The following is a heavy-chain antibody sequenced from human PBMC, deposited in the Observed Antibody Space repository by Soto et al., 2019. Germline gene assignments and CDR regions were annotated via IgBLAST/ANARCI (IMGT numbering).Heavy chain of an antibody. V-gene: IGHV4-39*01. CDR3: ARQRTSVMTQAYFDV. CDR2: IYYSGST. CDR1: GDGLSSSRCY. J-gene: IGHJ4*02. Sequence: PSETLSLTCTASGDGLSSSRCYWGWIRKPPGKRLEWIGSIYYSGSTYNHPSLRSRVSMSIDTSTDQFSLKLKSVTAADTALYFCARQRTSVMTQAYFDVWGPGSLVTVSS. D-gene: IGHD3-22*01.